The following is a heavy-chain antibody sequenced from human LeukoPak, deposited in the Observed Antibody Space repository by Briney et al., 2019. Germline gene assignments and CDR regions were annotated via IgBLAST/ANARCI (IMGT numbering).Heavy chain of an antibody. Sequence: PGGSLRLSCAASGFTFSSHEMNWVRQAPGKGLEWVSYISSSGSTIYYADSVKGRFTISRDNAKNSLYLQMNSLRAEDTAVYYCARDPRGYDILTGYYDYYYYYGMDVWGKGTTVTVSS. J-gene: IGHJ6*04. D-gene: IGHD3-9*01. V-gene: IGHV3-48*03. CDR2: ISSSGSTI. CDR3: ARDPRGYDILTGYYDYYYYYGMDV. CDR1: GFTFSSHE.